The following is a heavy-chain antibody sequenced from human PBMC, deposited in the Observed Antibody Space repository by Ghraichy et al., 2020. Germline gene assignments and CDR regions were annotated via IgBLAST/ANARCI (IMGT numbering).Heavy chain of an antibody. Sequence: LSLTCAVSGFTFSSYGMYWVRQAPGKGLEWVSLILYDGSRKYYADSVKGRFTISRDNSKNTLYVQMNSLRLEDTAVYYCARGANHNGMDVWGQGTTVTVSS. CDR3: ARGANHNGMDV. CDR2: ILYDGSRK. V-gene: IGHV3-30*19. J-gene: IGHJ6*02. D-gene: IGHD1-14*01. CDR1: GFTFSSYG.